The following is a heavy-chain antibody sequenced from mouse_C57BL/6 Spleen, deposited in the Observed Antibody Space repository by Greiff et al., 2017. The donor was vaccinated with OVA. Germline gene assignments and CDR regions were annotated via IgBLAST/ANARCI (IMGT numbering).Heavy chain of an antibody. Sequence: VQLQQSGPELVKPGASVKISCKASGYTFTDYYMNWVKQSHGKSLEWIGDINPNNGGTSYNQKFKGKATLTVDKSSSTAYMERRSLTSEDSAVYYCARPNWDGYFDYWGQGTTLTVSS. CDR1: GYTFTDYY. V-gene: IGHV1-26*01. J-gene: IGHJ2*01. CDR2: INPNNGGT. D-gene: IGHD4-1*01. CDR3: ARPNWDGYFDY.